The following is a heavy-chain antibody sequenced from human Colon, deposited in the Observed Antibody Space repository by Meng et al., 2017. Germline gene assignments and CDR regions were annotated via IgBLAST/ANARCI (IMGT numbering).Heavy chain of an antibody. Sequence: KVSCKASGGTFSSYTISWVRQAPGQGLEWMGRIIPILGIANYAQKFQGRVTITADKSTSTAYMELSSLRSEDTAVYYCARMDCSGGSCSPDYYYYGMDVWGQGTTVTVSS. V-gene: IGHV1-69*02. D-gene: IGHD2-15*01. CDR2: IIPILGIA. J-gene: IGHJ6*02. CDR3: ARMDCSGGSCSPDYYYYGMDV. CDR1: GGTFSSYT.